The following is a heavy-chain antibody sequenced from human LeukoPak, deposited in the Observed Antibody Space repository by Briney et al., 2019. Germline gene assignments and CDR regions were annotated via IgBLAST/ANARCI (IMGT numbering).Heavy chain of an antibody. CDR1: GGSFSGYY. Sequence: SETLSLTCAVYGGSFSGYYWSWIRQPAGKGLEWIGRIYTSGSTNYNPSLKSRVTMSVDTSKNQFSLKLSSVTAADTAVYYCARVPHDAFDIWGQGTMVTVSS. V-gene: IGHV4-59*10. J-gene: IGHJ3*02. CDR3: ARVPHDAFDI. CDR2: IYTSGST.